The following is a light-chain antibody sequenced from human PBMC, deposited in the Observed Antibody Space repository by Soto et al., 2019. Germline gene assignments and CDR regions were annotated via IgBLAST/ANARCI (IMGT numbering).Light chain of an antibody. CDR2: DVA. Sequence: SVLPQPASVSGSPRQSITVSCTATSSDVGYTFVSWYQHHPGKAPKLLIYDVANRPSGVSTRFSGSRSGDTASLTISGLQAEDEADYFCSAYTSSTTLLVFGTGTKVTVL. CDR3: SAYTSSTTLLV. J-gene: IGLJ1*01. V-gene: IGLV2-14*03. CDR1: SSDVGYTF.